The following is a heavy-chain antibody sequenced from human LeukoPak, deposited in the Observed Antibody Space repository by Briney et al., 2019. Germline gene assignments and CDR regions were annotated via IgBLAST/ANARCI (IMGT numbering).Heavy chain of an antibody. J-gene: IGHJ4*02. D-gene: IGHD2-15*01. CDR2: INPNSGGT. CDR3: ARDRGCSGGSCYFS. Sequence: ASVKVSCKASGYTFTGYYMHWVRQAPGQGLEWMGWINPNSGGTNYAQKFQGRVTMTRDTSISTAYMGLSSLRSDDTAVYYRARDRGCSGGSCYFSWGQGTLVTVSS. V-gene: IGHV1-2*02. CDR1: GYTFTGYY.